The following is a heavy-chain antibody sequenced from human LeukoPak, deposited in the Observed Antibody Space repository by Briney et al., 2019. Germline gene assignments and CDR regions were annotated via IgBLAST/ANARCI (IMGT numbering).Heavy chain of an antibody. CDR1: GFAFSSYA. CDR2: MSGSGESK. Sequence: GGSLRLSCAAAGFAFSSYAMHWVRQVAGKGLEWVSGMSGSGESKFYADSVKGRFTVSRDNSKNTLYLQMNSLRVEDTAVYYCARGGYNWDTDAGWFDPWGLGTLVTVSS. V-gene: IGHV3-23*01. J-gene: IGHJ5*02. D-gene: IGHD1/OR15-1a*01. CDR3: ARGGYNWDTDAGWFDP.